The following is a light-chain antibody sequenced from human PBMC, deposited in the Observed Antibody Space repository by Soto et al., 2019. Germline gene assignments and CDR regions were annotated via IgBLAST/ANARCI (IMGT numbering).Light chain of an antibody. CDR2: DAS. Sequence: EIVLTQSPGTLSLSPGARAPLSCRASQTVNNNYLAWYQQKPGQAPRLLLFDASTRATGIPDRFSGSGSGTDFTLTISRLEPEDFAVYYCQVYGMSPKTFGQGTKVDIK. J-gene: IGKJ1*01. CDR3: QVYGMSPKT. CDR1: QTVNNNY. V-gene: IGKV3-20*01.